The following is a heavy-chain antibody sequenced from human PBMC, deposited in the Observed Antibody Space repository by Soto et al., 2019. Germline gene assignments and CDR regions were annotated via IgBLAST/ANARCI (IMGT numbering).Heavy chain of an antibody. CDR2: IKQDGSEK. CDR1: GFTFSSYW. J-gene: IGHJ6*02. CDR3: AREVSYISSSVPGYYYYGMDV. D-gene: IGHD6-6*01. Sequence: EVQLVESGGGLVQPGGSLRLSCAASGFTFSSYWMSWVRQAPGKGLEWVANIKQDGSEKYYVDSVKGRFTISRDNAKNSLYLQMNSLRAEDTAVYYCAREVSYISSSVPGYYYYGMDVWGQGTTVTVSS. V-gene: IGHV3-7*01.